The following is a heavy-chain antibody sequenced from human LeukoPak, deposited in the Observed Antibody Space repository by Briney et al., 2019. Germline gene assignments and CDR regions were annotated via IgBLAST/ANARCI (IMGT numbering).Heavy chain of an antibody. Sequence: ASVKVSCKASGYTFSSYGISWVRQAPGQGLEWMGWISSDNDKTNYGQKFQGRVTMTTDTSTTTVYMELRSLRSDDTAVYYCARGRIITIYGVDHHDDYDFWGQGTMVTVSS. CDR3: ARGRIITIYGVDHHDDYDF. CDR1: GYTFSSYG. J-gene: IGHJ3*01. V-gene: IGHV1-18*01. CDR2: ISSDNDKT. D-gene: IGHD3-3*01.